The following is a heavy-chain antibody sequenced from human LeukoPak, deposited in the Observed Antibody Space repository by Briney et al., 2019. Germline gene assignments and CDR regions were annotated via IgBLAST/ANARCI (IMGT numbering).Heavy chain of an antibody. CDR3: ARGPFGRSGGLDY. CDR2: IWYDGSNK. V-gene: IGHV3-33*08. CDR1: GFTFSSYA. Sequence: GGSLRLSCAASGFTFSSYAMSWVRQAPGKGLEWVAVIWYDGSNKYYADSVKGRFTISRDNSKNTLYLQMNSLRAEDTAVYYCARGPFGRSGGLDYWGQGTLVTVSS. J-gene: IGHJ4*02. D-gene: IGHD3-16*01.